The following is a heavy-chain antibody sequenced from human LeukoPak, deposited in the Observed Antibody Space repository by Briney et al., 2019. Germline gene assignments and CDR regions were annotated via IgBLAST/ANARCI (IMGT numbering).Heavy chain of an antibody. J-gene: IGHJ4*02. Sequence: SETLSLTCTVSGAPFSNYYWSWIRQPPGKGLEWIGYIIYSGSTKYNPSLKSRVTMSADTSKNQFSLKLSSVTAADTAVYYCARVTESSYGDYAVDYWGQGTLVTVSS. CDR1: GAPFSNYY. D-gene: IGHD4-17*01. CDR2: IIYSGST. CDR3: ARVTESSYGDYAVDY. V-gene: IGHV4-59*12.